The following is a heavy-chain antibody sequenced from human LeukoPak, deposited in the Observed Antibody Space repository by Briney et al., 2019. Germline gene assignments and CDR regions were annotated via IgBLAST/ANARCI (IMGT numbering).Heavy chain of an antibody. V-gene: IGHV4-39*01. CDR2: IYYSGST. Sequence: SETLSLTCTVSGGSISSSSYYWGWIRQPPGKGLEWIGSIYYSGSTYYNPSLKSRVTISVDTSENQFSLKLSSVTAADTAVYYCARIAAAGTPDFDYWGQGTLVTVSS. CDR1: GGSISSSSYY. D-gene: IGHD6-13*01. J-gene: IGHJ4*02. CDR3: ARIAAAGTPDFDY.